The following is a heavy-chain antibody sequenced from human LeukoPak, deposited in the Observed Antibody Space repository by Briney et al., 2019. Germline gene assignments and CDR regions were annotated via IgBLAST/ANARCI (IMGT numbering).Heavy chain of an antibody. J-gene: IGHJ6*03. CDR2: IGTASDT. CDR3: ARGPTRGKYYYMDV. Sequence: GGSLRLSCAASGFTFSSFDVHWVRQPTGQGLEWVSTIGTASDTYYPGSVEGRFTLSRDNAKNSLYLQMNSLTAGDTAVYYCARGPTRGKYYYMDVWGKGTTVTVSS. V-gene: IGHV3-13*01. D-gene: IGHD1-1*01. CDR1: GFTFSSFD.